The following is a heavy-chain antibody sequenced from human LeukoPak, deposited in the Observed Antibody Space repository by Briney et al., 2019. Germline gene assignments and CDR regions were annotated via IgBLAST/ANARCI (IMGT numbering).Heavy chain of an antibody. J-gene: IGHJ5*02. CDR2: IIPIFGTA. CDR1: GGTFSSYA. D-gene: IGHD4-11*01. CDR3: ARVGSVTTAVDP. Sequence: GASVKVSCKASGGTFSSYAISWVRQAPGQGLEWMGGIIPIFGTANYAQKFQGRVTITADESTSTAYMELSSLRSEDTAVYYCARVGSVTTAVDPWGQGTLATVSS. V-gene: IGHV1-69*13.